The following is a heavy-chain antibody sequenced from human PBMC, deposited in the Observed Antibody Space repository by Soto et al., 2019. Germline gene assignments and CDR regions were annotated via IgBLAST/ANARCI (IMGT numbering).Heavy chain of an antibody. CDR1: GYSFTSYW. J-gene: IGHJ4*02. D-gene: IGHD3-3*01. CDR3: ARRTGDFWSGYTYYFDY. Sequence: PGESLKISCKGSGYSFTSYWIGWVRQMPGKGLEWMGIIYPGDSDTRYSPSFQGQVTISADKSISTAYLQWSSLKASDTAMYCCARRTGDFWSGYTYYFDYWGQGTLVTVSS. V-gene: IGHV5-51*01. CDR2: IYPGDSDT.